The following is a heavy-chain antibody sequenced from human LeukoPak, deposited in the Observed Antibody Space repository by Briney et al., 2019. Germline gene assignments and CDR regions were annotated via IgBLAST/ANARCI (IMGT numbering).Heavy chain of an antibody. Sequence: SETLSLTCTVPGGSISDYFWSWIRQPPGKGLEWIGSIYYSGSTYYNPSLKSRVTISVDTSKNQFSLKLSSVTAADTAVYYCARKPIVSSSWYYFDYWGQGTLVTVSS. J-gene: IGHJ4*02. CDR3: ARKPIVSSSWYYFDY. CDR2: IYYSGST. V-gene: IGHV4-59*12. CDR1: GGSISDYF. D-gene: IGHD6-13*01.